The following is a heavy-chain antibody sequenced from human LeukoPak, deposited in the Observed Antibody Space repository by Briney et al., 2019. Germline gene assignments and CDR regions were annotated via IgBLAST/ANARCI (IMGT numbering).Heavy chain of an antibody. Sequence: GGSLRLSSAASGFTFSSYSMNWVRQAPGKGLEWVSSISSSSSYIYYADSVKGRFTISRDNAKNSLYLQMNSLRAEDTAVYYCARGYSGSYRGGYWGQGTLVTVSS. CDR2: ISSSSSYI. V-gene: IGHV3-21*01. CDR3: ARGYSGSYRGGY. D-gene: IGHD1-26*01. J-gene: IGHJ4*02. CDR1: GFTFSSYS.